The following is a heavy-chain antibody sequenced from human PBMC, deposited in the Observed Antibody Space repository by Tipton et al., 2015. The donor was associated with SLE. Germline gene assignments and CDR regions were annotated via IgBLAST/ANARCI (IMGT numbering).Heavy chain of an antibody. CDR1: GDSISNVNYY. D-gene: IGHD4-11*01. CDR3: ARMDYSQFQLLYFES. Sequence: TLSLTCTVSGDSISNVNYYWNWLRQRPGKGLEWIGYVYYSGNTLYNPSLRSRVTMSIDTSKNQFSLKLRSLTAADSAMYFCARMDYSQFQLLYFESWGQGILVTVSS. V-gene: IGHV4-30-4*08. CDR2: VYYSGNT. J-gene: IGHJ4*02.